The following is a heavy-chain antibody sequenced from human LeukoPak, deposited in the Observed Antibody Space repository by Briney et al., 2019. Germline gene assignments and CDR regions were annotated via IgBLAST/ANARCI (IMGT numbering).Heavy chain of an antibody. Sequence: SETLSLTCTVSGGSVSSGSYYWSWIRQPPGKGLEWIGYIYYSGSTNYNPSLKSRVTISVDTSKNQFSLKLSSVTAADTAVYYCARAAAVGAIETDYWGQGTLVTVSS. V-gene: IGHV4-61*01. D-gene: IGHD1-26*01. CDR1: GGSVSSGSYY. J-gene: IGHJ4*02. CDR2: IYYSGST. CDR3: ARAAAVGAIETDY.